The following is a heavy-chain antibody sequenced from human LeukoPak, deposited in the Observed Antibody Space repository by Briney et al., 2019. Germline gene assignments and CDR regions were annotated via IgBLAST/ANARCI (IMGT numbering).Heavy chain of an antibody. J-gene: IGHJ4*02. CDR3: ARARRPCSTSCYCFFSD. CDR1: GFTFSSYE. Sequence: PGGSLRLSCAASGFTFSSYEMNWVRQAPGKGLEWVSYISSSGSTIYYADSVKGRFTISRDNAKNSLYLQMNSLRAEDTAVYYCARARRPCSTSCYCFFSDWGQGTLVTVSS. D-gene: IGHD2-2*01. CDR2: ISSSGSTI. V-gene: IGHV3-48*03.